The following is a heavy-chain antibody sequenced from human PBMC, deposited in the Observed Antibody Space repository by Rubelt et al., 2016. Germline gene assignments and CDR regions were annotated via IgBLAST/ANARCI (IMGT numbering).Heavy chain of an antibody. J-gene: IGHJ4*02. V-gene: IGHV3-15*01. CDR3: TTDLDDDALGLQR. CDR2: IKSKTDGGTT. CDR1: GFTFRNAW. D-gene: IGHD5-24*01. Sequence: ASGFTFRNAWMSWVRQAPGKGLEWVGRIKSKTDGGTTDYASPVKGRFTISRDDSKNTLYLQLHSRKTEDTAVYYCTTDLDDDALGLQRWGQGTLVTVSS.